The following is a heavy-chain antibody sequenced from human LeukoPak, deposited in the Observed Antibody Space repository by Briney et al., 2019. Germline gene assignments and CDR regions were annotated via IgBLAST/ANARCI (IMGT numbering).Heavy chain of an antibody. CDR1: GYTFTGYY. Sequence: ASVKVSCKASGYTFTGYYIHWVRQAPGQGLEWMGWTNPNNGGTNYVQKFQGWVTMTRDTSISTAYMELSRLRSNDTAVYYCARDRHSGNYYLDYWGQGTLVTVSS. CDR3: ARDRHSGNYYLDY. V-gene: IGHV1-2*04. J-gene: IGHJ4*02. D-gene: IGHD1-26*01. CDR2: TNPNNGGT.